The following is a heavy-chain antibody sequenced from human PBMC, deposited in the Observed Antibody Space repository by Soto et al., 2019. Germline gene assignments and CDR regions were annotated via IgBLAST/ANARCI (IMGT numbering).Heavy chain of an antibody. CDR1: GGSFSGYY. Sequence: QVQLQQWGAGLLKPSETLSLTCAVYGGSFSGYYWSWIRQPPGKGLEWIGEINHSGSTNYNPSLTSRVTISVDTSKNQFSLKLSSVTAADTAVYYCARGRHYYGSGSYYRGGFDPWGQGTLVTVSS. CDR3: ARGRHYYGSGSYYRGGFDP. CDR2: INHSGST. D-gene: IGHD3-10*01. V-gene: IGHV4-34*01. J-gene: IGHJ5*02.